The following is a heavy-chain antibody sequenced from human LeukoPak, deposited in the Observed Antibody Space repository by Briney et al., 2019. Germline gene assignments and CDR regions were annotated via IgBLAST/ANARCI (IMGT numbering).Heavy chain of an antibody. CDR1: GGSISSGGYY. CDR2: IYHSGST. CDR3: ARVVPYSSGWYGGVRVYYMDV. D-gene: IGHD6-19*01. V-gene: IGHV4-30-2*01. Sequence: PSQTLSLTCTVSGGSISSGGYYWSWIRQPPGKGLEWIGYIYHSGSTYYNPSLKSRVTISVDRSKNQFSLKLSSVTAADTAVYYCARVVPYSSGWYGGVRVYYMDVWGKGTTVTVSS. J-gene: IGHJ6*03.